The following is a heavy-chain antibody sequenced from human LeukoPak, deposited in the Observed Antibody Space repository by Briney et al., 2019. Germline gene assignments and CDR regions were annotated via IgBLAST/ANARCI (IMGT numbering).Heavy chain of an antibody. J-gene: IGHJ4*02. CDR3: ARGYCSGGSCWVGIYYFDY. Sequence: GGSLRLSCAASGFTFSSYSMNWVRQAPGKGLVWVSRISSDGSSTSYADSVKGRFTISRDNAKNTLYLQMNSLRAEDTAVYYCARGYCSGGSCWVGIYYFDYWGQGTLVTVSS. D-gene: IGHD2-15*01. CDR2: ISSDGSST. CDR1: GFTFSSYS. V-gene: IGHV3-74*01.